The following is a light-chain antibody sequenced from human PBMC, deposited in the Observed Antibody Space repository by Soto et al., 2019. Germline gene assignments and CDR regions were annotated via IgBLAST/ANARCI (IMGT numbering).Light chain of an antibody. V-gene: IGLV2-14*03. J-gene: IGLJ1*01. Sequence: QSALTQPASVSGSPGQSITISCTGTSSDIGSYNYVSWYQQLPGKVPKLIIYDVSNRPSGVSDRFSASKSGNAASLTISGIQAEDEADYYCSSYTSTSTLYVFGTGTKLTVL. CDR2: DVS. CDR1: SSDIGSYNY. CDR3: SSYTSTSTLYV.